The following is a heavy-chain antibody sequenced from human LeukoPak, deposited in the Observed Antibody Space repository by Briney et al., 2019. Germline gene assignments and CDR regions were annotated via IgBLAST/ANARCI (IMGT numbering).Heavy chain of an antibody. CDR2: ITSSSSYI. V-gene: IGHV3-21*01. Sequence: GGSLRLSCAASGFTFSSYNMNWVRQAPGKGLEWVSSITSSSSYIYYADSVKGRFTISRDNAKNSLYLQMNSLRAEDTAVYYCARDRIAAAGPEGDYWGQGTLVTVSS. J-gene: IGHJ4*02. D-gene: IGHD6-13*01. CDR1: GFTFSSYN. CDR3: ARDRIAAAGPEGDY.